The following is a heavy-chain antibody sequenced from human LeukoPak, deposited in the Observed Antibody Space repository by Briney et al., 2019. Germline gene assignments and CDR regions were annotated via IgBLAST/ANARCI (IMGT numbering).Heavy chain of an antibody. D-gene: IGHD3-22*01. J-gene: IGHJ3*02. CDR3: AREPYDSSGYQVLGAFDI. Sequence: PGQSLRLSCDASGFSINTYTMYWVRQAPGQGLEWVSGIRNSDGMTYYADSVRGRFTISTDNSRNTLYLQMNSLRAEDTAVYYCAREPYDSSGYQVLGAFDIWGQGTMVTVSS. CDR2: IRNSDGMT. CDR1: GFSINTYT. V-gene: IGHV3-23*01.